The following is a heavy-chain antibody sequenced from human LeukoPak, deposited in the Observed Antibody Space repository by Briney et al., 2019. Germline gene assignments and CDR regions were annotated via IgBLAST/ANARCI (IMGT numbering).Heavy chain of an antibody. CDR2: VYSSGST. J-gene: IGHJ4*02. CDR1: GGSISSYY. CDR3: ARALGTGWSQKE. V-gene: IGHV4-4*07. D-gene: IGHD6-19*01. Sequence: CETLALTCTVSGGSISSYYWSWIRQPAGKGLEWIGRVYSSGSTIYNPSLESRVTMSVDTSKNQMSLRLSSVTAADTAVYYCARALGTGWSQKEWGQGTLVTVSS.